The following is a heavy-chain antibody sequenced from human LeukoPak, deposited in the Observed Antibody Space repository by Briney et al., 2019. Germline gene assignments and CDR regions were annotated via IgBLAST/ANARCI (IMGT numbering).Heavy chain of an antibody. CDR3: ARTPLTMIVHAFDI. D-gene: IGHD3-22*01. V-gene: IGHV1-46*01. Sequence: ASVRVSCKASGYTFTSYYMHWVRQAPGQGLEWMGIINPSGGSTSYAQKFQGRVTMTRDTSTSTVYMELSSLRSEDTAVYYCARTPLTMIVHAFDIWGQGTWSPSLQ. CDR2: INPSGGST. J-gene: IGHJ3*02. CDR1: GYTFTSYY.